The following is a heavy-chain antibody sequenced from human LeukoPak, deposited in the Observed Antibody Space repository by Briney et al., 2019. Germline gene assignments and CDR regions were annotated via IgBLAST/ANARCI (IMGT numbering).Heavy chain of an antibody. CDR2: ISGYNGKT. V-gene: IGHV1-18*01. D-gene: IGHD4-23*01. J-gene: IGHJ4*02. CDR1: GYTFTSYG. CDR3: ARVYLYGGNSSGFDY. Sequence: ASVKVSCKASGYTFTSYGISWVRQAPGQGLEWMGWISGYNGKTNYAQKFQGRVTMTRDTSISTAYMELSRLRSDDTAVYYCARVYLYGGNSSGFDYWGQGTLVTVSS.